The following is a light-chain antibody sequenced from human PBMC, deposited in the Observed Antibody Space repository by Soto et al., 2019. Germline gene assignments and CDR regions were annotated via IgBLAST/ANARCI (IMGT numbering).Light chain of an antibody. CDR3: SSNTSSSTLYV. V-gene: IGLV2-14*01. Sequence: QSALTQPASVSGSPGQSITISCTGTSSDVGGYNYVSWYQQHPGKAPKLMIYDVSNRPSGVSNRFSGSKSGNTASLTISGLQAEDEADYYCSSNTSSSTLYVFGTGTKV. J-gene: IGLJ1*01. CDR2: DVS. CDR1: SSDVGGYNY.